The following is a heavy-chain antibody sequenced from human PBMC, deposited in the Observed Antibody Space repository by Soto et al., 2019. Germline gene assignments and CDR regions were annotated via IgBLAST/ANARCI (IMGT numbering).Heavy chain of an antibody. CDR3: ARDSVGSGWPYFDY. CDR2: ISSSSITI. J-gene: IGHJ4*02. V-gene: IGHV3-48*02. CDR1: GFTFISYS. Sequence: EVQLVESGGGFVQPWGSLRLSCAASGFTFISYSMNWVRQAPGKGLEWVSYISSSSITIYYADSVKGRFTISRDNAKNSLYLQMNSLRDEDTAVYYCARDSVGSGWPYFDYWGQGTLVTVTS. D-gene: IGHD6-19*01.